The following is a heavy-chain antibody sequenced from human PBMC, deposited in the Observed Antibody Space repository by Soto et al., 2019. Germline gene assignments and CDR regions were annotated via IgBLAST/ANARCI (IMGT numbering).Heavy chain of an antibody. CDR3: ARVGRSSSSWFDP. CDR2: IYSGGST. Sequence: GGSLRLSCAASGFTVSSNYMSWVRQAPGKGLEWVSVIYSGGSTYYADSVKGRFTISRHNSKNTLYLQMNSLRAEDTAVYYCARVGRSSSSWFDPWGQGTLVTVSS. CDR1: GFTVSSNY. J-gene: IGHJ5*02. D-gene: IGHD6-13*01. V-gene: IGHV3-53*04.